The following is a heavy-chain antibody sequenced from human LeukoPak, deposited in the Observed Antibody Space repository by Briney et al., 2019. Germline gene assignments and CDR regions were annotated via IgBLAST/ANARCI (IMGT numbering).Heavy chain of an antibody. CDR3: ARRPAYYYYDSSGYYGPDAFDI. CDR2: IYPGDSDT. J-gene: IGHJ3*02. Sequence: GESLKISCKGSGYSFTSYWIGWVRQMPGKGLEWMGIIYPGDSDTRYSPSFQGQVTISADKSISTAYLQWSSLKALDTAMCYCARRPAYYYYDSSGYYGPDAFDIWGQGTMVTVSS. CDR1: GYSFTSYW. V-gene: IGHV5-51*01. D-gene: IGHD3-22*01.